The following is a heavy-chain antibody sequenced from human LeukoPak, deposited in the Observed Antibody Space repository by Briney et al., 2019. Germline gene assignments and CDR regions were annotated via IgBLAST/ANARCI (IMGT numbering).Heavy chain of an antibody. D-gene: IGHD6-6*01. V-gene: IGHV4-31*03. CDR1: GGSISTDDYY. J-gene: IGHJ4*02. CDR2: IYYSGNT. Sequence: KASETLSLTCTVSGGSISTDDYYWTWIRQHPGKGLEWIGHIYYSGNTYYNPSLKSRVTISVDTSKNQFSLKLSSVTAADTAVYCCAIYYSSWIDHWGQGTLVTVSS. CDR3: AIYYSSWIDH.